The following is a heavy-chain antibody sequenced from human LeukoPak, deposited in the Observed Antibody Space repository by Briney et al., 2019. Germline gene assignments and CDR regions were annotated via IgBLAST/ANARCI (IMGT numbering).Heavy chain of an antibody. J-gene: IGHJ4*02. Sequence: SETLSLTCAVYGGSFSGYYWSWIRQPPGKGLEWIGEINHSGSTNYNPSLKSRVTISVDTSKNQFSLKLSSVTAADTAVYYCVYWNYFSGLGYWGQGTLVTVSS. CDR1: GGSFSGYY. CDR3: VYWNYFSGLGY. V-gene: IGHV4-34*01. D-gene: IGHD1-7*01. CDR2: INHSGST.